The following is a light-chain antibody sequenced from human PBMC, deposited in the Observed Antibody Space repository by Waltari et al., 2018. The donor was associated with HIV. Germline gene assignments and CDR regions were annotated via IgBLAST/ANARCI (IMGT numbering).Light chain of an antibody. Sequence: SYELTQPPSVSVSPGQTARITCSGDALPKQYAYWYQQKQGQAPLLVIYKDNERPSGIPERFSGSSSGTTVTLTISGVHTEDEADYYCQSADSTGSYPDVFGTGTKVTVL. CDR1: ALPKQY. CDR3: QSADSTGSYPDV. J-gene: IGLJ1*01. CDR2: KDN. V-gene: IGLV3-25*03.